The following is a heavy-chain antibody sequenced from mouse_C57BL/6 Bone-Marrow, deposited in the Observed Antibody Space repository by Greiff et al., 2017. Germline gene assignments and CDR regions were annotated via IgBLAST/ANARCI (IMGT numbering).Heavy chain of an antibody. Sequence: EVKLMESGGGLVKPGGSLKLSCAASGFTFSSYAMSWVRQTPEKRLEWVATISDGGSYTYYPDNVKGGFTISRDNAKNNLYLQMSHLKSEDTAIYFGAREGYLLRGGGYFDVWGTGTTVTVSS. CDR2: ISDGGSYT. V-gene: IGHV5-4*01. D-gene: IGHD1-1*01. CDR3: AREGYLLRGGGYFDV. CDR1: GFTFSSYA. J-gene: IGHJ1*03.